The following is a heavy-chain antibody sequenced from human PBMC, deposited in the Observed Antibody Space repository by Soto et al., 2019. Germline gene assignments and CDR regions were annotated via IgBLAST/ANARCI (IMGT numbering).Heavy chain of an antibody. CDR2: ISSSSSYI. Sequence: ESGGGLVKPGGSLRLSCAASGFTFSSYSMNWVRQAPGTGLEWVSSISSSSSYIYYADSVKGRFTISRDNAKNSLYLQMNSLRAEDTAVYYCARGLHCSGGSCVFDYWGQGTLVTVSS. J-gene: IGHJ4*02. D-gene: IGHD2-15*01. V-gene: IGHV3-21*01. CDR1: GFTFSSYS. CDR3: ARGLHCSGGSCVFDY.